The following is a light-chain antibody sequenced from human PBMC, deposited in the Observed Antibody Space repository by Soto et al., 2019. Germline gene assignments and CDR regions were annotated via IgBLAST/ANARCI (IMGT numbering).Light chain of an antibody. Sequence: EIVLTQSPVTLSVSPCDIGTLSCSASQSVDINLAWYQQRAGQAPRLLVYGASTKATDMPGRFSGRGSGTEFTLTINNLQSEDFAVYYCQQYRNWPRTFGQGTKVDIK. CDR1: QSVDIN. CDR2: GAS. CDR3: QQYRNWPRT. J-gene: IGKJ1*01. V-gene: IGKV3-15*01.